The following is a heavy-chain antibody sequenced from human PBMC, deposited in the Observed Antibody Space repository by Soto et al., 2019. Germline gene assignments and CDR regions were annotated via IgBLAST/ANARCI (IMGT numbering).Heavy chain of an antibody. Sequence: GESLNISCKGSGYSFTSNWIAWVRQMPGKGLEWMGIIYPADSDTRYSPSFQGQVTILADKSISTAYLQWSSLKASDTAMYYCASPSHRRDDAFDIWGQGTMVTVSS. CDR1: GYSFTSNW. J-gene: IGHJ3*02. V-gene: IGHV5-51*01. CDR3: ASPSHRRDDAFDI. CDR2: IYPADSDT.